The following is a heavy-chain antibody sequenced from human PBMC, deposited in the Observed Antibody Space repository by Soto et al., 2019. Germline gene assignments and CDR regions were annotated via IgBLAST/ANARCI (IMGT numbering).Heavy chain of an antibody. V-gene: IGHV3-48*03. CDR2: ISSSGSTI. Sequence: SLSCAASGFTFSSYEMNWVRQAPGKGLEWVSYISSSGSTIYYADSVKGRFTISRDNAKNSLYLQMNSLRAEDTAVYYCARERKYCSSTSCYYYYGMDVWGQGTTVTVSS. CDR1: GFTFSSYE. D-gene: IGHD2-2*01. CDR3: ARERKYCSSTSCYYYYGMDV. J-gene: IGHJ6*02.